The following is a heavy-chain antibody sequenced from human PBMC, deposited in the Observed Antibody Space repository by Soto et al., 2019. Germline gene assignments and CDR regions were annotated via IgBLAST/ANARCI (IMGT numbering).Heavy chain of an antibody. V-gene: IGHV4-39*01. J-gene: IGHJ5*02. CDR1: GGSISSSSYY. CDR3: ARTPPTYYYDSSGYHA. D-gene: IGHD3-22*01. Sequence: NPSETLSLTCTVSGGSISSSSYYWGWIRQPPGKGLEWIGSIYYSGSTYYNPSLKSRVTISVDTSKNQFSLKLSSVTAADTAVYYCARTPPTYYYDSSGYHAWGQGTLVTVSS. CDR2: IYYSGST.